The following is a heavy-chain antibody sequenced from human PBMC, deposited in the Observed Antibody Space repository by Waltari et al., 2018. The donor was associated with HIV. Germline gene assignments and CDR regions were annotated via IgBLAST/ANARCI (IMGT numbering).Heavy chain of an antibody. D-gene: IGHD3-16*01. J-gene: IGHJ4*02. CDR2: IRSRGNRYAT. CDR3: TRALAY. CDR1: GFTFSASA. V-gene: IGHV3-73*02. Sequence: EVQLVESGGGLVQPGGSLRDSCAASGFTFSASAIHWVRQASGKGLEWVGRIRSRGNRYATAYGASVKGRFTVSRDDSKNTAYLQMNNLKTEDTAVYYCTRALAYWGQGTLVTVSP.